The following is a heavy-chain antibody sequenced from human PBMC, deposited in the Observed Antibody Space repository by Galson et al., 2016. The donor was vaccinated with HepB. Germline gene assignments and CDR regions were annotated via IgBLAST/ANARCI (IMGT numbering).Heavy chain of an antibody. J-gene: IGHJ6*02. CDR2: ISSSRYI. CDR1: GFAFSSYS. CDR3: ARDWIPYYYYGMDA. V-gene: IGHV3-21*01. Sequence: SLRLSCAASGFAFSSYSMNWVRQAPGKGLEWVSSISSSRYIYYADSVQGRFTISRDNAKNSLYLQMNSLRAEDTAVYYCARDWIPYYYYGMDAWGQGTLVTVSS. D-gene: IGHD5-18*01.